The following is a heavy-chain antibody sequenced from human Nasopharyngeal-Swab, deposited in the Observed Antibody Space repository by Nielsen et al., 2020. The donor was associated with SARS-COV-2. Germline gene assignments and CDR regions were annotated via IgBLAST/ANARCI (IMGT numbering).Heavy chain of an antibody. V-gene: IGHV3-30*19. CDR3: ARDGSLTMVRGVQYYYYYMDV. CDR1: GFTFSSYG. CDR2: ISYDGSNK. J-gene: IGHJ6*03. D-gene: IGHD3-10*01. Sequence: GGSLRLSCAASGFTFSSYGMHWVRQAPGKGLEWVTVISYDGSNKYYADSVKGRFTISRDNSKNTLYLQMNSLRAEDTAVYYCARDGSLTMVRGVQYYYYYMDVWGKGTTVTVSS.